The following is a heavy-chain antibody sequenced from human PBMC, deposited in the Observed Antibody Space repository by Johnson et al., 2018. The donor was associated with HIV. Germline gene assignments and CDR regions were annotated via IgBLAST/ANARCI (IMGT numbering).Heavy chain of an antibody. D-gene: IGHD3-16*01. Sequence: QVQLVEYGGGVVQPGRSLRLSCAASGFTFSSYAMHWVRQAPGKGLEWVALISYDGSNKYYDDSVKGRFNIYRDNSKNTLYLQMNSLRAEDTAVYYCAKGSPGGVVAHDAFDLWGQGTMVTVSS. J-gene: IGHJ3*01. CDR2: ISYDGSNK. CDR1: GFTFSSYA. CDR3: AKGSPGGVVAHDAFDL. V-gene: IGHV3-30-3*01.